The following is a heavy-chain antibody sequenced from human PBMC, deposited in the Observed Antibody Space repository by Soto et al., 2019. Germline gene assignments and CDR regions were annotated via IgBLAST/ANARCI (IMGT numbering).Heavy chain of an antibody. D-gene: IGHD6-13*01. CDR2: INHSGST. J-gene: IGHJ5*02. V-gene: IGHV4-34*01. CDR1: GGSFSGYY. Sequence: PSETLSLTCAVYGGSFSGYYWSWIRQPPGKGLEWIGEINHSGSTNYNPSLKSRVTISVDTSKNQFSLKLSSVTAADTAVYSCASRYSSSWSWFDPWGQGTLVTVSS. CDR3: ASRYSSSWSWFDP.